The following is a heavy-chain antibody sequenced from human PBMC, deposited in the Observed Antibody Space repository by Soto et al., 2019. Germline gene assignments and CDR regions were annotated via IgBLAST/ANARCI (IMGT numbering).Heavy chain of an antibody. D-gene: IGHD3-22*01. V-gene: IGHV1-2*02. Sequence: ASVKVSCKASGYTFTDYYMHWVRQAPGQGLEWMGWINPNSGGTNYAQKFQGRVTMTRDTSISTAYMELSRLRSDDTAVYYCARVQSYYYAGSGYYAFDYWSQGTLVTGSS. CDR2: INPNSGGT. CDR3: ARVQSYYYAGSGYYAFDY. J-gene: IGHJ4*02. CDR1: GYTFTDYY.